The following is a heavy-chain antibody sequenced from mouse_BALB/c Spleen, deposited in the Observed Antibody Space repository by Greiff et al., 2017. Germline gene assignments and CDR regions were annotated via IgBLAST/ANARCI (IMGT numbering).Heavy chain of an antibody. J-gene: IGHJ4*01. V-gene: IGHV1S126*01. Sequence: VQLQQSGPQLVRPGASVKISCKASGYSFTSYWMHWVKQRPGQGLEWIGMIDPSDSETRLNQKFKDKATLTVDKSSSTAYMQLSSPTSEDSAVYYCARGDYDDYAMDYWGQGTSVTVSS. CDR1: GYSFTSYW. CDR2: IDPSDSET. CDR3: ARGDYDDYAMDY. D-gene: IGHD2-4*01.